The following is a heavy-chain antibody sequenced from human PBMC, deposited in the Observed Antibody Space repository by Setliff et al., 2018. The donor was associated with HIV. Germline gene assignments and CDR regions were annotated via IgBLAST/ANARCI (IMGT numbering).Heavy chain of an antibody. D-gene: IGHD2-2*02. J-gene: IGHJ5*02. Sequence: PSETLSLTCTVSGGSITTYYWSWIRQPAGKGLEWIGNVFYGGDTNYNPSLKSRVSISVDTSKKQFSLKLSSVAAADTAVYYCATYTISQNWFDPWGQGTLVTVSS. CDR3: ATYTISQNWFDP. V-gene: IGHV4-59*08. CDR2: VFYGGDT. CDR1: GGSITTYY.